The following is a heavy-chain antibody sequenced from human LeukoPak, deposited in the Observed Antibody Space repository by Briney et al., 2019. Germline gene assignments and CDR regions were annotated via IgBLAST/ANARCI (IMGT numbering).Heavy chain of an antibody. CDR1: GFSFSSYC. D-gene: IGHD6-19*01. CDR2: ISSSSTPI. J-gene: IGHJ4*02. CDR3: ATGYSSGWAGDGDYFDY. V-gene: IGHV3-48*01. Sequence: GGSLRLSCAASGFSFSSYCMNWVRQAPGKGLEWVSYISSSSTPIYYADSVKGRFTISRDNSKNTLYLQMNSLRAEDTAVYYCATGYSSGWAGDGDYFDYWGQGTLVTVSS.